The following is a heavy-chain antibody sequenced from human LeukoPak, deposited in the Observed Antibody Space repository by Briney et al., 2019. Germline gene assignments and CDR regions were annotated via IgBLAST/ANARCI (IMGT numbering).Heavy chain of an antibody. CDR1: GGTFSSYA. CDR2: VIPIFGTA. J-gene: IGHJ4*02. V-gene: IGHV1-69*06. D-gene: IGHD1-26*01. CDR3: ARDRSSATFDY. Sequence: SVKVSCKASGGTFSSYAISWVRQAPGQGLEWMGGVIPIFGTANYAQKFQGRVTITADKSTSTAYMELSSLRSEDTAVYYCARDRSSATFDYWGQGTLVTVSS.